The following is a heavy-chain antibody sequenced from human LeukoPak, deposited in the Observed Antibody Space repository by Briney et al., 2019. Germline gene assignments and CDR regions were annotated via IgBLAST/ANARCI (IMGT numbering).Heavy chain of an antibody. Sequence: GESLKISCKGSGYDFSSYWIGWVRPMPGKGLRWMGIIDPSDSDARYSPSFRGQVTISADKSINTAYLQWGRLKASDTAIYYCARHGDYDSTGFSDYYFKSWGQGTLVTVSS. V-gene: IGHV5-51*01. J-gene: IGHJ4*02. CDR3: ARHGDYDSTGFSDYYFKS. D-gene: IGHD3-22*01. CDR1: GYDFSSYW. CDR2: IDPSDSDA.